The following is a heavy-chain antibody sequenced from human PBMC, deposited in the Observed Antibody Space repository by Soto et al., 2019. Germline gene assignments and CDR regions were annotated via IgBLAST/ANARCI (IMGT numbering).Heavy chain of an antibody. D-gene: IGHD3-3*01. CDR3: ARDSGFLEWLPYYFDY. V-gene: IGHV3-21*01. CDR2: ISSSSSYI. CDR1: GFTFSSYS. J-gene: IGHJ4*02. Sequence: GGSLRLSCAASGFTFSSYSMNWVRQAPGKGLEWVSSISSSSSYIYYADSVKGRFTISRDNAKNSLYLQMNSLRAEDTAVYYWARDSGFLEWLPYYFDYWGQGTLVTVSS.